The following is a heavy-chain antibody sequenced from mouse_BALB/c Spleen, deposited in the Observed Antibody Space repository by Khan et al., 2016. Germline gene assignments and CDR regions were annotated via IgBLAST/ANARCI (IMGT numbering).Heavy chain of an antibody. CDR3: ARELRYPLDY. V-gene: IGHV9-2-1*01. CDR2: INTETGEP. J-gene: IGHJ2*01. CDR1: GYTFTDYS. Sequence: QVQLQQSGPELKKPGETVKISCKASGYTFTDYSMHWVKQAPGKGLKWMGWINTETGEPTYADDFKGRFAFSLETSASTAYLQINNLKNEDTATYFCARELRYPLDYWGQGTTLTVSS.